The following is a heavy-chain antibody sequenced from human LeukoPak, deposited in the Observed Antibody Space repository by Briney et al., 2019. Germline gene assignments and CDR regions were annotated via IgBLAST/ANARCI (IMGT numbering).Heavy chain of an antibody. CDR3: ARVAGRFYGSGSYQGLDC. CDR1: GFTFSAYI. V-gene: IGHV3-21*01. J-gene: IGHJ4*02. Sequence: GGSLRLSCAASGFTFSAYIMSWVRQAPGKGLEWVSSIISGSTYIYDADSLKDRFTISRDNAKNSLYLQMSSLRAEDTAVYYCARVAGRFYGSGSYQGLDCWGQGTLVTVSS. D-gene: IGHD3-10*01. CDR2: IISGSTYI.